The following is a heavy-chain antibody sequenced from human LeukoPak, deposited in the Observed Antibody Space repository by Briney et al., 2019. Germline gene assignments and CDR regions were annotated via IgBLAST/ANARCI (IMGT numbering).Heavy chain of an antibody. V-gene: IGHV4-4*07. J-gene: IGHJ4*02. Sequence: PSETLSLTCSVSGVSISSYYWSWLRQTAGKGLEWIGRIYSSGSTNYNPSLKSRVTMSVDMSKNQFSLKLSSVTAADTAVYYCASLRGDNWNYYDYWGQGILVTVSS. CDR2: IYSSGST. D-gene: IGHD1-20*01. CDR1: GVSISSYY. CDR3: ASLRGDNWNYYDY.